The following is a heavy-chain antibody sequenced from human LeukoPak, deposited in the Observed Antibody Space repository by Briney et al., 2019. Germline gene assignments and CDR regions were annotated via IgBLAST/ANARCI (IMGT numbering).Heavy chain of an antibody. V-gene: IGHV1-8*03. Sequence: ASVKVSCKASGYTFTSYDINWVRQATGQGLEWMGWMNPNSGNTGYAQKFQGRVTITRNTSISTAYMELSSLRSEDTAVYYCARGDFLSSTSRYTCGDGPYYYYYMDVWGKGTTVTVSS. D-gene: IGHD2-2*02. CDR2: MNPNSGNT. CDR1: GYTFTSYD. J-gene: IGHJ6*03. CDR3: ARGDFLSSTSRYTCGDGPYYYYYMDV.